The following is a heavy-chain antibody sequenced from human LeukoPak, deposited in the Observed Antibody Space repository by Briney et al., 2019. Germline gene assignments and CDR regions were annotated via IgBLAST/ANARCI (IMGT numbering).Heavy chain of an antibody. CDR3: ARGGLLWFGELNYYMDV. V-gene: IGHV1-69*13. CDR1: GGTFSSYA. J-gene: IGHJ6*03. Sequence: ASVKVSCKASGGTFSSYAISWVRQAPGQGLEWMGGIIPIFGTANYAQKFQGRVTITADESTSTAYMELSSLRSEDTAVYYCARGGLLWFGELNYYMDVRGKGTTVTISS. D-gene: IGHD3-10*01. CDR2: IIPIFGTA.